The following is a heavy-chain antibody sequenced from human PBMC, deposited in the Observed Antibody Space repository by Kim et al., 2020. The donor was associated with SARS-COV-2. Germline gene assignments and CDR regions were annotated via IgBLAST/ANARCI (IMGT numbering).Heavy chain of an antibody. D-gene: IGHD3-10*01. Sequence: SETLSLTCAVYGGSFSGYYWSWIRQPPGKGLEWIGEINHSGSTNFNPSLNSRVTISVDTSKNQFSLKLTSVTAADTAVYYCARGRPRPTMGLDYWGQGTL. CDR3: ARGRPRPTMGLDY. CDR1: GGSFSGYY. CDR2: INHSGST. V-gene: IGHV4-34*01. J-gene: IGHJ4*02.